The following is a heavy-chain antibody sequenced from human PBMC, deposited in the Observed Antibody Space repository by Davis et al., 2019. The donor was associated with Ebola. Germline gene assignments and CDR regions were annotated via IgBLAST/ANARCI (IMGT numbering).Heavy chain of an antibody. J-gene: IGHJ6*02. V-gene: IGHV1-69*04. CDR3: ARDPPEGQVVSGDYYDGVDF. CDR1: GGTFTSYT. Sequence: AASVKVSCKASGGTFTSYTISWVRQAPGQGLEWMGRIVPFLDITNYAQKFQDRITITADKSTSTAYMELSSLSSEDSAVYYCARDPPEGQVVSGDYYDGVDFWGQGTTVTVSS. D-gene: IGHD6-6*01. CDR2: IVPFLDIT.